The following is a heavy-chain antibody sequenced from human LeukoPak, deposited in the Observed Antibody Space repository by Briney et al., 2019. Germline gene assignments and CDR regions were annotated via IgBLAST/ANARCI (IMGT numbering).Heavy chain of an antibody. CDR3: ASTRLTYDFWSGPSGYGMDV. D-gene: IGHD3-3*01. CDR1: GFAFSSYD. V-gene: IGHV3-30*03. CDR2: ISYDGSDK. J-gene: IGHJ6*02. Sequence: GRSLRLSCAASGFAFSSYDMHWVRQAPGKGLEWVAVISYDGSDKYYVDSVKGRFTISRDNSKNTLYLQMNSLKAEDAAVYYCASTRLTYDFWSGPSGYGMDVWGQGTTVTVSS.